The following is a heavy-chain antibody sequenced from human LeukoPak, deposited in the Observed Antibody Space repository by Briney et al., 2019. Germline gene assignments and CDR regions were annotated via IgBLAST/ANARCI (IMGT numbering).Heavy chain of an antibody. CDR1: GFTFSGYW. Sequence: GGSLRLSCAASGFTFSGYWMSWVRQAPGKGLEWVANIKQDGSEEYYVDSVKGRFTISRDNAKNSLYPQMNSLRAEDTAVYYCARPEYDFWSGYWYYFDYWGQGTLVTVSS. CDR2: IKQDGSEE. V-gene: IGHV3-7*01. D-gene: IGHD3-3*01. J-gene: IGHJ4*02. CDR3: ARPEYDFWSGYWYYFDY.